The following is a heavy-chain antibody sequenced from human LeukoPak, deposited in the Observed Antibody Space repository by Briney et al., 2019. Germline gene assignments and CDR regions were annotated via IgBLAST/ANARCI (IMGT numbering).Heavy chain of an antibody. D-gene: IGHD3-10*01. J-gene: IGHJ4*02. CDR3: ARVRGSGSSKPPFDY. V-gene: IGHV1-2*06. CDR1: GYTFTGYY. CDR2: INPNSGGT. Sequence: ASVKVSCKASGYTFTGYYMHWVRQAPGQGLEWMGRINPNSGGTNYAQEFQGRVTMTRDTSISTAYMELSRLRSDDTAVYYCARVRGSGSSKPPFDYWGQGTLVTVSS.